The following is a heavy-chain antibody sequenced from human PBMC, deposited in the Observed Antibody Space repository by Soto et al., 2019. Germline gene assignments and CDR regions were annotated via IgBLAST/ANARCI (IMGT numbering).Heavy chain of an antibody. J-gene: IGHJ6*02. CDR2: IYYSGST. CDR1: CGSISSYY. CDR3: ARVDIVDYYYGKDV. Sequence: SETLSLTCTVSCGSISSYYWSWIRQPPGKGLEWIGYIYYSGSTNYNPSLKSRVTISVDTSKNQFSLKLSSVTAADTAVYYCARVDIVDYYYGKDVWAQGTTVTGSS. D-gene: IGHD5-12*01. V-gene: IGHV4-59*01.